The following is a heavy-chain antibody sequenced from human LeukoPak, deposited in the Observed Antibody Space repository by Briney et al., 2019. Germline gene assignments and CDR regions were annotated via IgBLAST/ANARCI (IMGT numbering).Heavy chain of an antibody. D-gene: IGHD4-17*01. CDR3: ARDNSDYGDYGVDY. J-gene: IGHJ4*02. CDR2: IIPIFGTA. V-gene: IGHV1-69*13. Sequence: SVKVSCKASVGTFSSYAISWVRQAPGQGLEWMGGIIPIFGTANYAQKFQGRVTITADEPTSTAYMELSSLRSEDTAVYYCARDNSDYGDYGVDYWGQGTLVTVPS. CDR1: VGTFSSYA.